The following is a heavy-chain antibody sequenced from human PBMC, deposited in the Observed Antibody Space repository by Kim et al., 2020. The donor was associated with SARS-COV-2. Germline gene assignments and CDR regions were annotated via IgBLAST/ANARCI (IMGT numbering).Heavy chain of an antibody. Sequence: SVKVSCKASGGTFSSYAISWVRQAPGQGLEWMGRIIPILGIANYAQKFQGRVTITADKSTSTAYMELSSLRSEDTAVYYCARGGRYQLLLDWFDPWGQGTLVTVSS. V-gene: IGHV1-69*04. J-gene: IGHJ5*02. CDR2: IIPILGIA. D-gene: IGHD2-2*01. CDR1: GGTFSSYA. CDR3: ARGGRYQLLLDWFDP.